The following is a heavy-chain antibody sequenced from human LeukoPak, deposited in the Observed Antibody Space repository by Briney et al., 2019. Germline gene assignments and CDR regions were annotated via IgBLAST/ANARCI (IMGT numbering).Heavy chain of an antibody. CDR3: AKVPWVGTIT. Sequence: GGSLRLSCAASGFTLSDYAMNRVRQAPGEGLEWLSAISGSDGHTFYADSVKGRFTLSRDNSKNTLYLQMNNLRADDTAIYYCAKVPWVGTITWGQGTLVIVSS. V-gene: IGHV3-23*01. D-gene: IGHD1-26*01. J-gene: IGHJ4*02. CDR2: ISGSDGHT. CDR1: GFTLSDYA.